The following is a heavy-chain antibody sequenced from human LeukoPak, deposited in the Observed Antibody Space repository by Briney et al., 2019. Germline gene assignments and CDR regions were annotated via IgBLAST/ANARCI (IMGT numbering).Heavy chain of an antibody. V-gene: IGHV4-39*01. CDR3: ARQSDYYDSSGRYRAEYFHH. D-gene: IGHD3-22*01. CDR2: IYSSGST. CDR1: GGSISSSSYY. J-gene: IGHJ1*01. Sequence: SETLSLTCTVSGGSISSSSYYWGWIRQPPGKGLEWIGSIYSSGSTYYNQSLMSRVTISVDTSKNQFSLKLSSVTAADTAVYYCARQSDYYDSSGRYRAEYFHHWGQGTLVTVS.